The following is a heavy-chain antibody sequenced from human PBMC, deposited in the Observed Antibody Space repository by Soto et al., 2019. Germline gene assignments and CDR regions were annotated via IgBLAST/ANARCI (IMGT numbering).Heavy chain of an antibody. J-gene: IGHJ4*02. Sequence: SLKVSCKASGGTFSSYAISWVRQAPGQGLEWMGGIIPIFGTANYAQKFQGRVTITADESTSTAYMELSSLRSEDTAVYYCASHYDSSGYSVYWGQGTLVTVSS. V-gene: IGHV1-69*13. CDR1: GGTFSSYA. D-gene: IGHD3-22*01. CDR2: IIPIFGTA. CDR3: ASHYDSSGYSVY.